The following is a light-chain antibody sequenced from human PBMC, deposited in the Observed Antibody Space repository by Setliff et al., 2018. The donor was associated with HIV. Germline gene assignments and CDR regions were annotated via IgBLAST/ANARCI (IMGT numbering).Light chain of an antibody. Sequence: QSVLAQPPSVSGSPRQSVTISCTGTSSDVGSYNRVSWYQQSPGTAPKPMIYEVNYRPSGVPDRFSGSKSGNTASLTISGLQAEDEASYYCSSYTSTNTWVFGTGTKVTVL. V-gene: IGLV2-18*02. CDR3: SSYTSTNTWV. CDR1: SSDVGSYNR. J-gene: IGLJ1*01. CDR2: EVN.